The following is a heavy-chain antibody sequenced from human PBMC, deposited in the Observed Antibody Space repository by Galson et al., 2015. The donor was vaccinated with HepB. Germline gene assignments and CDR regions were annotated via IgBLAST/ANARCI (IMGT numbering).Heavy chain of an antibody. D-gene: IGHD3-10*01. CDR2: IYSGGSGGST. V-gene: IGHV3-53*01. Sequence: SLRLSCAASGFTVSSNYMSWVRQAPGKGLEWVSVIYSGGSGGSTYYADSVKGRFTISRDNSKNKMYLQMNSLRAEDTAVYYCMRARGYYYGSGSYYFDYWGQGTLVTVSS. CDR3: MRARGYYYGSGSYYFDY. CDR1: GFTVSSNY. J-gene: IGHJ4*02.